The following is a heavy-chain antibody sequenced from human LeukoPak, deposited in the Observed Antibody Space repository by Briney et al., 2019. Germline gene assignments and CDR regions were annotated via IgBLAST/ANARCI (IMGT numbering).Heavy chain of an antibody. CDR2: IYPGDSDI. CDR3: ARQSSTFDY. CDR1: GFTFTSYW. J-gene: IGHJ4*02. Sequence: GEYLLLSGEASGFTFTSYWIGWVRQMPGKGLEWMGIIYPGDSDIRYSPSFQGQVTISADKSISTAYLQWSSLKASDTAMYFCARQSSTFDYWGQGTLVTVSS. D-gene: IGHD2-2*01. V-gene: IGHV5-51*01.